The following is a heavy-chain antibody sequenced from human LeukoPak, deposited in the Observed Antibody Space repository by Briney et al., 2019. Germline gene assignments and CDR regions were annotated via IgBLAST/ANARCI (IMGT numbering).Heavy chain of an antibody. J-gene: IGHJ4*02. Sequence: GGSLRLSCSASGFTFSSYWMHWVRQAPGKGLEWVSAISGSGGATYYADSVKGRFTISRDNSKNTLYLQMNSLRAEDTAVYYCAKSWLRLGGDYWGQGTLVTVSS. D-gene: IGHD5-12*01. CDR2: ISGSGGAT. V-gene: IGHV3-23*01. CDR3: AKSWLRLGGDY. CDR1: GFTFSSYW.